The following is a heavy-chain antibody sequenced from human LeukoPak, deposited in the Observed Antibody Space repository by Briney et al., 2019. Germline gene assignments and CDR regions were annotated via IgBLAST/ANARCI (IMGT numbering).Heavy chain of an antibody. Sequence: GGSLRLSCAVSGFNVRDNHMYWVRQAPGKGLEWVSYISSSGSTIYYADSVKGRFTISRDNAKNSLYLQMNSLRAEDTAVYYCAELGITMIGGVWGKGTTVTISS. CDR3: AELGITMIGGV. J-gene: IGHJ6*04. V-gene: IGHV3-48*03. CDR2: ISSSGSTI. D-gene: IGHD3-10*02. CDR1: GFNVRDNH.